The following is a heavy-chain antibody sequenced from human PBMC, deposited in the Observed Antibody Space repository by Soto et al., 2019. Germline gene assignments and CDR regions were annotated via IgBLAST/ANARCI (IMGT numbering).Heavy chain of an antibody. Sequence: PSETLSLTCTVSGGSISSSSYYWGWIRQPPGKGLEWIGSIYYSGSTYYNPSLKSRVTISVDTSKNQFSLKLSSVTAADTAVYYCARADGTYYYILTGNYYYYYGMDVWGHGTTVTVSS. V-gene: IGHV4-39*01. D-gene: IGHD3-9*01. CDR3: ARADGTYYYILTGNYYYYYGMDV. CDR2: IYYSGST. CDR1: GGSISSSSYY. J-gene: IGHJ6*02.